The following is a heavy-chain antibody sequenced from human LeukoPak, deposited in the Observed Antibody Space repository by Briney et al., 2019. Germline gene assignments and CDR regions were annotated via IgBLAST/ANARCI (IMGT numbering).Heavy chain of an antibody. Sequence: SETLSLTCTVSGGSISSYYWSWIRQPPGEGLEWIGYIYYSGSTNYNPSLKSRVTISVDTSKNQFSLKLSSVTAADTAVYYCARTPSGPSPKYYYYYYGMDVWGQGTTVTVSS. CDR3: ARTPSGPSPKYYYYYYGMDV. J-gene: IGHJ6*02. CDR2: IYYSGST. CDR1: GGSISSYY. V-gene: IGHV4-59*08.